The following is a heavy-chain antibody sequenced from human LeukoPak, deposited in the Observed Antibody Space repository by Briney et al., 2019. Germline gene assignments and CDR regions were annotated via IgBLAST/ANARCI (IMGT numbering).Heavy chain of an antibody. V-gene: IGHV4-31*03. CDR1: GGSISSGGYY. J-gene: IGHJ3*02. D-gene: IGHD3-22*01. CDR2: IYYSGST. CDR3: ARGYYYDSSGPVNAFDI. Sequence: SETLSLTCTVSGGSISSGGYYWSWIRQHPGKGLEWIGYIYYSGSTYYNPSLKSRVTISVDTSKNQFSLKLSSVTAADTAVYYCARGYYYDSSGPVNAFDIWGQGTMVTVSS.